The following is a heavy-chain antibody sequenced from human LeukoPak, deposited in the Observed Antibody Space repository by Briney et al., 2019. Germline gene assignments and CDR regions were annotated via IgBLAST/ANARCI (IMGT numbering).Heavy chain of an antibody. V-gene: IGHV3-30*04. D-gene: IGHD5-24*01. CDR3: ARPSPPGDGYNPPDH. Sequence: GGSLRLSCVVSGFNFDNFAMHWVRQPLGKGLEWVAVISHDERTKYYADSMKGRITISRDNSKNTLFLQMNNLRTEDTAVYFCARPSPPGDGYNPPDHWGQGTLVTVSS. CDR2: ISHDERTK. CDR1: GFNFDNFA. J-gene: IGHJ4*02.